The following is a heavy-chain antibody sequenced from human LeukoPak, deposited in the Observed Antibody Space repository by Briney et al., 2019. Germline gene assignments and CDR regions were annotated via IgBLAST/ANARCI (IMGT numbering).Heavy chain of an antibody. CDR2: IYHSGST. D-gene: IGHD3-22*01. CDR3: ARLSEDYDSSGYHDY. Sequence: SETLSLTCTVSGYSISSSYYWGWIRQPPGKGLEWIGSIYHSGSTYYNPSLKSRVTISVDTSKNQFSLKLSSVTAADTAVYYCARLSEDYDSSGYHDYWGQGTLVTVSS. J-gene: IGHJ4*02. V-gene: IGHV4-38-2*02. CDR1: GYSISSSYY.